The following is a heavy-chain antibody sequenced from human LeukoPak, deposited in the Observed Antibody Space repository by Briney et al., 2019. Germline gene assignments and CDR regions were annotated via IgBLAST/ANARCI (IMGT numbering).Heavy chain of an antibody. D-gene: IGHD5-12*01. J-gene: IGHJ5*02. Sequence: SETLSLTCTVSGGSISSYYWSWIRQPPGKGLEWIGYIYYSGSTNYNPSLKSRVTISVDTSKNQFSLKLSSVTAADTAVYYCARAGWLRSENWFDPWGQGTLVTVFS. V-gene: IGHV4-59*01. CDR1: GGSISSYY. CDR2: IYYSGST. CDR3: ARAGWLRSENWFDP.